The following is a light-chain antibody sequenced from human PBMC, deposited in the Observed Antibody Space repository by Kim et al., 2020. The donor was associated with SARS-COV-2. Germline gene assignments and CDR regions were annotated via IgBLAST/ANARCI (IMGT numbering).Light chain of an antibody. CDR1: QSVSSN. Sequence: SPGERATLSCRASQSVSSNLAWYQQKPGQAPRLLIYGASTRATGIPARFSGSGSWTEFTLTISSLQSEDFAVYYCQQYNNWPPFTFGPGTKVDIK. CDR3: QQYNNWPPFT. CDR2: GAS. V-gene: IGKV3-15*01. J-gene: IGKJ3*01.